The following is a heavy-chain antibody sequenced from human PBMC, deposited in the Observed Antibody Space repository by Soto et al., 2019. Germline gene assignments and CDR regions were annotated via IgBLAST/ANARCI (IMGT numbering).Heavy chain of an antibody. D-gene: IGHD3-16*01. CDR2: VYYSGAT. J-gene: IGHJ4*02. V-gene: IGHV4-31*03. Sequence: QVHLQESGPGLVRPSQTLSLTCTVSGDSMATGGHYYNWIRQVPGKGLEWIGYVYYSGATHYTPSLRARATISRDTSKNQSSLRLISVTAADTALYYCARDKDLQPTVWGFWGQGIQVTVSS. CDR3: ARDKDLQPTVWGF. CDR1: GDSMATGGHY.